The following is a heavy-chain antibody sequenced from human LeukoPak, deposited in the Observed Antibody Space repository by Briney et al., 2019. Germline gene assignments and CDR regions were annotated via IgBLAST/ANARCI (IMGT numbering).Heavy chain of an antibody. D-gene: IGHD6-19*01. Sequence: GGSLRLSCAASGFTFSSYGMHWVRQAPGKGLEWVSNIGSSGTTIYYADSVKGRFTISRDNAKNSLYLQMNSLRAEDTAVYYCALLAVASDFDYWGQGALVTVSS. CDR2: IGSSGTTI. CDR3: ALLAVASDFDY. CDR1: GFTFSSYG. J-gene: IGHJ4*02. V-gene: IGHV3-48*04.